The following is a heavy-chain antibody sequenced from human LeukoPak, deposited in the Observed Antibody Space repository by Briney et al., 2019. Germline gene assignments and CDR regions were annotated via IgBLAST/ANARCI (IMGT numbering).Heavy chain of an antibody. CDR3: ASSRDGYSH. J-gene: IGHJ4*02. D-gene: IGHD5-24*01. CDR1: GFTFSTYW. V-gene: IGHV3-74*01. Sequence: GGSLRLSCAASGFTFSTYWMHWVRQAPGKGLVWVSRINSDGSTTTYADSVKGRFTVSSDNAKNTLYLQMNSLRAEDTAVYYCASSRDGYSHWGQGTLVTVSS. CDR2: INSDGSTT.